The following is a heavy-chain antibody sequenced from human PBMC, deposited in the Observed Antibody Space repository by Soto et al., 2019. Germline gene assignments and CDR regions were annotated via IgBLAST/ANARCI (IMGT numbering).Heavy chain of an antibody. Sequence: QLMLQESGSGLVRPSQTLSLTCTVSGDSITSGMYSWSWIRQAPGKGLEWIGNIHVTGYTAFSPSLRRRVTMSVPTYRNQFSLNLNSVTAADTAVYFCARGGALRPNGHVPLDFWGQGTLVTVSS. V-gene: IGHV4-30-2*01. CDR1: GDSITSGMYS. D-gene: IGHD3-16*01. CDR3: ARGGALRPNGHVPLDF. CDR2: IHVTGYT. J-gene: IGHJ4*02.